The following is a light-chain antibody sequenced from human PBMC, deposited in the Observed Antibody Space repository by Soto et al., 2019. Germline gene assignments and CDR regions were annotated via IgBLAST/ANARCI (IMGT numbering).Light chain of an antibody. CDR3: QQYNNWPQT. CDR1: QSVSSSY. J-gene: IGKJ5*01. CDR2: GAP. Sequence: EIVLTQSPGTLSLSPGERATLSCRASQSVSSSYLAWYQQKPGQAPRLLIYGAPTRATGIPARFSGSGSGTEFTLTISSLQSEDFAVYYCQQYNNWPQTFGQGTRLEIK. V-gene: IGKV3-15*01.